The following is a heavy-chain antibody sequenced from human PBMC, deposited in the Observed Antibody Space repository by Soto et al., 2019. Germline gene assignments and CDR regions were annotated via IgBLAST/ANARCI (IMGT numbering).Heavy chain of an antibody. CDR3: ARGKGIAARRDYYYYYMDV. J-gene: IGHJ6*03. CDR2: INHSGST. D-gene: IGHD6-6*01. CDR1: GGSFSGYY. V-gene: IGHV4-34*01. Sequence: QVQLQQWGAGLLKPSETLSLTCAVYGGSFSGYYWSWIRQPPGKGLEWIGEINHSGSTNYNPSLKSRVTISVDTSKNQFSLKLSSVTAADTAVYYCARGKGIAARRDYYYYYMDVWGKGTTVTVSS.